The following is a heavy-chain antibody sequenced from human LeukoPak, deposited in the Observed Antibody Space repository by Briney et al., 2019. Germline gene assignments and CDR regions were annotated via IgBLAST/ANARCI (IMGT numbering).Heavy chain of an antibody. CDR3: ARWIQLWSQDAFDI. J-gene: IGHJ3*02. V-gene: IGHV4/OR15-8*02. CDR1: GGSISSGNW. D-gene: IGHD5-18*01. Sequence: SETLSLTCMVSGGSISSGNWWSWVRQPPGKGLEWFGEIHHTGNTNYNPSLKGRVTISIDKSKNQFSLQLSSLTAADTAVYYCARWIQLWSQDAFDIWGQGTMVTVSS. CDR2: IHHTGNT.